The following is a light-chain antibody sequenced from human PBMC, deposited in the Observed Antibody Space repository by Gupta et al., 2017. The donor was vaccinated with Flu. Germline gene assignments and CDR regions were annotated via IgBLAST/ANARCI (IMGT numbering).Light chain of an antibody. CDR3: CSYAGPFIHVV. CDR2: EVP. Sequence: SSYVGGYDHVSLYQQYPGKAPKLVIYEVPKRPAGGSDRFSCSKSCNTASPTLSGLQAEDEADYYRCSYAGPFIHVVFGGGTKLTVL. J-gene: IGLJ2*01. V-gene: IGLV2-23*02. CDR1: SSYVGGYDH.